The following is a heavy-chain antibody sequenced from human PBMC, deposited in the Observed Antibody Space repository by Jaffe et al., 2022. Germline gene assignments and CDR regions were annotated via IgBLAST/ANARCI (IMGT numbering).Heavy chain of an antibody. CDR1: GFTFSSYA. CDR2: ISGSGGST. V-gene: IGHV3-23*01. CDR3: AKAIKDQDYIWGTPGLVYDY. J-gene: IGHJ4*02. Sequence: EVQLLESGGGLVQPGGSLRLSCAASGFTFSSYAMSWVRQAPGKGLEWVSAISGSGGSTYYADSVKGRFTISRDNSKNTLYLQMNSLRAEDTAVYYCAKAIKDQDYIWGTPGLVYDYWGQGTLVTVSS. D-gene: IGHD3-16*01.